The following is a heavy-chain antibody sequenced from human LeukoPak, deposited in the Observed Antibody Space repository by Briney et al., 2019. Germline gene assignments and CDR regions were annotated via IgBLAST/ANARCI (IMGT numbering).Heavy chain of an antibody. J-gene: IGHJ5*02. CDR3: ARCSSWPRDNWFDP. CDR1: GYTFTSYG. D-gene: IGHD6-13*01. Sequence: APVKVSCKASGYTFTSYGISWVRQAPGQGLEWMGWISAYNGNTNYAQKLQGRVTMTTDTSTSTAYMELRSLRSDDTAVYYCARCSSWPRDNWFDPWGQGTLVTVSS. CDR2: ISAYNGNT. V-gene: IGHV1-18*01.